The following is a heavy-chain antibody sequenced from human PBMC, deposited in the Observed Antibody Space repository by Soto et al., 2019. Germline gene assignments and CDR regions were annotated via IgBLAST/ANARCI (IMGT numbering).Heavy chain of an antibody. CDR3: AKDLDTAMAYYYYYYYMDV. CDR1: GFTFSSYA. V-gene: IGHV3-23*01. J-gene: IGHJ6*03. Sequence: EVQLLESGGGLVQPGGSLRLSCAASGFTFSSYAMSWVRQAPGKGLEWVSAISGSGGSTYYADSVKGRFTISRDNSKNTLYLQMNSLRAEDTAVYYWAKDLDTAMAYYYYYYYMDVWGKGTTVTVSS. CDR2: ISGSGGST. D-gene: IGHD5-18*01.